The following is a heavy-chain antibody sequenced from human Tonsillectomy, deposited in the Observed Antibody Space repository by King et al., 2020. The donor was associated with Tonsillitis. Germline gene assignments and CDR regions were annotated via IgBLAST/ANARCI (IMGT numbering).Heavy chain of an antibody. V-gene: IGHV4-61*02. CDR2: IYTSGST. J-gene: IGHJ6*03. D-gene: IGHD6-13*01. CDR3: ARSSSSWREYYYYFNYMDV. CDR1: GASISSGGYY. Sequence: VQLQESGPGLVKPSQTLSLTCTVSGASISSGGYYWSWIRQPAGKGLEWIGRIYTSGSTHYNPALKSRVTMSVDTSKNQFSLKLSSVTAADAAVYCCARSSSSWREYYYYFNYMDVWGKGTTVTVSS.